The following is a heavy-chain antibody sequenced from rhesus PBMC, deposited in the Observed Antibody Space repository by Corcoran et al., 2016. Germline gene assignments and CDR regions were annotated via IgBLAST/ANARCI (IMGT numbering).Heavy chain of an antibody. CDR3: ARHVRAPDYFDY. V-gene: IGHV4-169*01. J-gene: IGHJ4*01. D-gene: IGHD1-44*02. CDR2: IYGSGSST. Sequence: QLQLQESGPGLVKPSETLSVTCAVSGGSISSNYWSWIRQPPGKGLEWIGRIYGSGSSTNYNPSLKSRVTLSVDPSKNQLSLKLSSVTAADTAVYYCARHVRAPDYFDYWGQGVLVTVSS. CDR1: GGSISSNY.